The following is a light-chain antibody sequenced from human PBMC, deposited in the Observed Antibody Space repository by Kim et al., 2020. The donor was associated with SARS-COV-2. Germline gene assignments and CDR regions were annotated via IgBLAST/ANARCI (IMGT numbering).Light chain of an antibody. CDR3: SSSTTDNTLQ. CDR2: DVS. Sequence: QSALTQPDSVSGSPGQSITISCTGINSDVGGYDYVSWYQQHPDKAPKLLIYDVSKRPSGVSNRFSGSKSGKTDALTNAELQAEDEADYYCSSSTTDNTLQFRGGTQLSVL. J-gene: IGLJ2*01. V-gene: IGLV2-14*03. CDR1: NSDVGGYDY.